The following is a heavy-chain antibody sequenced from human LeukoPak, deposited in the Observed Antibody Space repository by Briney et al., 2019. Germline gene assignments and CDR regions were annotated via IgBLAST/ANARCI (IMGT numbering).Heavy chain of an antibody. D-gene: IGHD3-10*01. CDR2: IYWNDEK. CDR3: ARRLTGGGSDY. Sequence: SGPTLVKPTQTLTLTCTFSGFSLSTRGVGVGWIRQPPGKALEWLALIYWNDEKRYSPSLKSRLTITKDTSKSQVVLTMTSMDPVDTATYYCARRLTGGGSDYWGQGTLVTVSS. V-gene: IGHV2-5*01. J-gene: IGHJ4*02. CDR1: GFSLSTRGVG.